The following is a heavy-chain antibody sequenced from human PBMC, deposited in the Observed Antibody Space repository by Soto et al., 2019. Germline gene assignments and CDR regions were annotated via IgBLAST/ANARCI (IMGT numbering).Heavy chain of an antibody. J-gene: IGHJ4*02. Sequence: SETLSLTCAVYGGSFSGYYWSWIRQPPGKGLEWIGEINHSGSTNYNPSLKSRVTISVDTSKNQFSLKLSSVTAADTAVYYCASREESGSYDYWGQRTPVTVSS. V-gene: IGHV4-34*01. CDR1: GGSFSGYY. CDR2: INHSGST. CDR3: ASREESGSYDY. D-gene: IGHD1-26*01.